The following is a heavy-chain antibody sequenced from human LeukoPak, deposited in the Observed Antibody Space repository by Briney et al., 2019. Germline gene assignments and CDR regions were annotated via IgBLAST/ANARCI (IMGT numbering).Heavy chain of an antibody. CDR2: IYYSGST. J-gene: IGHJ4*02. CDR1: GGSISSSSYY. Sequence: PSETLPLTCTVSGGSISSSSYYWGWIRQPPGKGLEWIGSIYYSGSTYYNPSLKSRVTISVDTSKNQFSLKLSSVTAADTAVYYCARSRGESTYDSSGYYYQFDYWGQGTLVTVSS. D-gene: IGHD3-22*01. V-gene: IGHV4-39*07. CDR3: ARSRGESTYDSSGYYYQFDY.